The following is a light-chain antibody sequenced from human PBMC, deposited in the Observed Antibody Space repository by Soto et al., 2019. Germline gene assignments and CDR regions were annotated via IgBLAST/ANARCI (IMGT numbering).Light chain of an antibody. V-gene: IGKV3-20*01. Sequence: EIVMTQSPGTLSLSPGERATLSCRASQSVPRSYLAWYQHKPEQAPRLLIYGTSSRATGIPDRFSGSGSGTDFTLTISRLEPDDVAVFYWQQYGRSITFGQGTRLEIK. CDR3: QQYGRSIT. J-gene: IGKJ5*01. CDR2: GTS. CDR1: QSVPRSY.